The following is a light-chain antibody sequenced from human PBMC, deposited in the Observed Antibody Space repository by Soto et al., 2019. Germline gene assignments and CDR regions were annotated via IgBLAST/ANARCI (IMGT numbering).Light chain of an antibody. V-gene: IGLV6-57*04. Sequence: NFMLTQPHSVSESPGKTVTISCTRSSGSIASTYVQWYQQRPGSAPTTVIYEDNQRPSGVPDRFSGSIDSSSNSASLTISGLKTEDEADYYCQSYDSSPLWVFGTGTKVTVL. CDR3: QSYDSSPLWV. CDR2: EDN. J-gene: IGLJ1*01. CDR1: SGSIASTY.